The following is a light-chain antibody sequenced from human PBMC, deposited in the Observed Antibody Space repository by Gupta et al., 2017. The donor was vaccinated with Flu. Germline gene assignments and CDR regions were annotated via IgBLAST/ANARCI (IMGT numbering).Light chain of an antibody. CDR3: QVWDSTNDHRV. V-gene: IGLV3-21*03. J-gene: IGLJ1*01. CDR2: DDF. CDR1: NIGSKS. Sequence: SYVLTPPPSVSVAPGKTDRVTCGGNNIGSKSVHWYQQRPGQAPVLVVFDDFDRPSGIPGRFSGANSGNTATLTISSVEAGDEADDYCQVWDSTNDHRVFGAGTKVTVL.